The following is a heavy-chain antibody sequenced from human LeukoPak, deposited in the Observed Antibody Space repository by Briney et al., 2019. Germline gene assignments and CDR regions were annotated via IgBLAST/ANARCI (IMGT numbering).Heavy chain of an antibody. V-gene: IGHV1-46*01. CDR1: GYTFTSYY. CDR3: ARDSTPLAAAGIVYVAFDI. J-gene: IGHJ3*02. D-gene: IGHD6-13*01. Sequence: ASVKVSCKASGYTFTSYYMHWVRQAPGQGLEWMGIINPSGGSTSYAQKFQGRVTMTRDTSTSTVYMELSSLRSEDTTVYYCARDSTPLAAAGIVYVAFDIWGQGTMVTVSS. CDR2: INPSGGST.